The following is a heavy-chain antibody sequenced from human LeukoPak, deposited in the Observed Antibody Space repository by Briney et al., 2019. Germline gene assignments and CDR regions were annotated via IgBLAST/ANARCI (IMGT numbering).Heavy chain of an antibody. D-gene: IGHD3-9*01. CDR3: ARRYYDILTGYYKYYFDY. V-gene: IGHV1-2*02. Sequence: ASVKVSCKASGYTFTGYYMHWVRQAPGQGLEWMGWTNPNSGGTNYAQKFQGRVTMTRDTSISTAYMELSRLRSDDTAVYYCARRYYDILTGYYKYYFDYWGQGTLVTVSS. CDR2: TNPNSGGT. CDR1: GYTFTGYY. J-gene: IGHJ4*02.